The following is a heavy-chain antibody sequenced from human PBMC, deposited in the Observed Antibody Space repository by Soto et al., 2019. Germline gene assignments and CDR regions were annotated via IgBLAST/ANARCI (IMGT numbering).Heavy chain of an antibody. CDR2: TYYRSKWYN. CDR3: SREPPDLLRAFDY. Sequence: PSQTLSLTCAISGDSVSSKSAAWNWIRQSPSRGLEWLGRTYYRSKWYNDYAVSVKSRITINPDTSKNQYSLQLNSVTPDDKAVYYCSREPPDLLRAFDYWGQGSLVTVSS. CDR1: GDSVSSKSAA. V-gene: IGHV6-1*01. J-gene: IGHJ4*02.